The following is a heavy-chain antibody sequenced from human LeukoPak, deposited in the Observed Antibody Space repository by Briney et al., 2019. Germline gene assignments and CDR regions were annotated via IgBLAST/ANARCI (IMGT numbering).Heavy chain of an antibody. D-gene: IGHD6-19*01. CDR1: GYTFTSCD. J-gene: IGHJ4*02. V-gene: IGHV1-8*01. Sequence: ASVKVSCKASGYTFTSCDINWVRQATGQGLEWMGWMNPNSGNTGYGQSCQGRITTTRDISIGTAYMELNNLTSEDTAIYYCTRGSSGRRDNWGQGTLVTVSA. CDR3: TRGSSGRRDN. CDR2: MNPNSGNT.